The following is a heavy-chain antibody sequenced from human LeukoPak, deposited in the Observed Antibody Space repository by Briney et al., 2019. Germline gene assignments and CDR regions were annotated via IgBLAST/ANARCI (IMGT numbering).Heavy chain of an antibody. CDR2: ISYDGSNK. CDR1: GFTYSSYA. D-gene: IGHD1-20*01. V-gene: IGHV3-30-3*01. J-gene: IGHJ5*02. CDR3: ARGNWQEGNWFDP. Sequence: GGSLRLSVAASGFTYSSYAMHWVRQAPGKGLEWVAVISYDGSNKYYADSVKGRFTISRDNSKNTLYLQMNSLRAEDTAVYSCARGNWQEGNWFDPWGQGTLVTVSS.